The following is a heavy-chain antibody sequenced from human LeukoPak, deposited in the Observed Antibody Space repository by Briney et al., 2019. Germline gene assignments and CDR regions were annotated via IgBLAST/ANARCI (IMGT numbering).Heavy chain of an antibody. Sequence: GGSLRLSCAASGFTFSSFWMHWVRQAPGKGLVWVSRIKSDGSSTSYAGSVKGRFTISRDNAENTLYLQMNSLRAEDTAVYYCARDLDYGGYSNFEYWGQGTLVTVSS. CDR2: IKSDGSST. J-gene: IGHJ4*02. CDR3: ARDLDYGGYSNFEY. V-gene: IGHV3-74*01. D-gene: IGHD4-23*01. CDR1: GFTFSSFW.